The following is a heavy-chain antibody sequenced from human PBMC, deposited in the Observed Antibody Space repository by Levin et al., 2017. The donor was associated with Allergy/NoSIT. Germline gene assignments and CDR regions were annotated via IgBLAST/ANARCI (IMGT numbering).Heavy chain of an antibody. V-gene: IGHV3-7*01. CDR2: INQDGSGK. Sequence: GESLKISCAASGFIFSDYWMTWVRQTPGKGLEWVANINQDGSGKGYVDSVKGRFTISRDNAKNSLYLQMSSLRAEDTAVYYCASHPLLGGLYYFDYWGQGTLVAVSS. CDR1: GFIFSDYW. D-gene: IGHD3-16*01. J-gene: IGHJ4*02. CDR3: ASHPLLGGLYYFDY.